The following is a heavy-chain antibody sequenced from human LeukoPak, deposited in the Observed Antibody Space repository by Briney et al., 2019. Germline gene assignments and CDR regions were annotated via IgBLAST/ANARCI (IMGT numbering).Heavy chain of an antibody. CDR3: ARAYQIRRPTVGY. CDR1: SGSISSSNYY. J-gene: IGHJ4*02. CDR2: ISTIGST. Sequence: SETLSLTCTVSSGSISSSNYYWSWIRQPAGKGLEWIGRISTIGSTNYNPSLNSRVTISIDTSKNQFSLKLSSVTAADTAVYYCARAYQIRRPTVGYWGQGTLVTVSS. D-gene: IGHD4-23*01. V-gene: IGHV4-61*02.